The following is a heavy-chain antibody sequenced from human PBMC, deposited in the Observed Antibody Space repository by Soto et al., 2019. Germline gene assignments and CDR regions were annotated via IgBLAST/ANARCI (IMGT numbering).Heavy chain of an antibody. D-gene: IGHD6-19*01. CDR2: INAGNGNT. CDR3: ARVKLRYSSGWYGASDY. V-gene: IGHV1-3*01. CDR1: GYTFTSYA. J-gene: IGHJ4*02. Sequence: ASVKVSCKASGYTFTSYAMHWVRQAPGQRLEWMGWINAGNGNTKYSQKFQGRVTITKDTSASTAYMELSSLRSEDTAVYYCARVKLRYSSGWYGASDYWGQGTLVTVSS.